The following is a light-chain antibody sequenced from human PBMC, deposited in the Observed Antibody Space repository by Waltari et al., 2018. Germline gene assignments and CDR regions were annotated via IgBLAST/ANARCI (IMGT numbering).Light chain of an antibody. J-gene: IGKJ2*01. CDR3: MQALQAPYT. CDR2: ETS. V-gene: IGKV2-28*01. Sequence: EIVVTQSPLSLPVTPGEPASISCRSSQSLLYSNGNNYLDWYLQKPGQSPQLLIYETSNRADGVPDRFSGSGAGTDFTLKISRVETGDVGIYYCMQALQAPYTFGQGTKLEIK. CDR1: QSLLYSNGNNY.